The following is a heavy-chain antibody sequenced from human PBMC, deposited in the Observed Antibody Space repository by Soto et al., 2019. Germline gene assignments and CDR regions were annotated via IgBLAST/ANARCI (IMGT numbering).Heavy chain of an antibody. J-gene: IGHJ4*02. Sequence: QVQLVQSGAEVKKPGSSVKVSCKASGGTFSSYTISWVRQAPGQGVEWMGRIIPIIGKANYAQKFQGRVTITADKSTSTAYMELSSLRSEDTAVYYCARGGGILLWFGELIFDYWGQGTLVTVSS. D-gene: IGHD3-10*01. CDR1: GGTFSSYT. V-gene: IGHV1-69*08. CDR3: ARGGGILLWFGELIFDY. CDR2: IIPIIGKA.